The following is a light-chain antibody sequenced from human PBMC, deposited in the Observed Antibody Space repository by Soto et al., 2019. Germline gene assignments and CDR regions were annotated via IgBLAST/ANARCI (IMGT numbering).Light chain of an antibody. V-gene: IGLV2-11*01. Sequence: QSALTQPRSVSGSPGQSVTISCTGSSSDVGGYDFVSWYQQHPGKAPKLMISDVSKRPSGVPDRFSGSKSGNKASLTISGLQAEDEADYYCCSYAGSYTFEVFGGGTKLTVL. CDR3: CSYAGSYTFEV. CDR2: DVS. J-gene: IGLJ3*02. CDR1: SSDVGGYDF.